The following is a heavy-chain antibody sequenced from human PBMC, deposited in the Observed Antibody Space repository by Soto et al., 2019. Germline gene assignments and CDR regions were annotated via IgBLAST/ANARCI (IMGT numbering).Heavy chain of an antibody. V-gene: IGHV3-21*01. CDR2: ISSSSSYI. J-gene: IGHJ4*02. Sequence: LSLTCAASGFTFSSYSMNWVRQAPGKGLEWVSSISSSSSYIYYADSVKGRFTISRDNAKNSLYLQMNSLRAEDTAVYYCASEVVYGDYKIFDYWGQGTLVTVSS. CDR1: GFTFSSYS. D-gene: IGHD4-17*01. CDR3: ASEVVYGDYKIFDY.